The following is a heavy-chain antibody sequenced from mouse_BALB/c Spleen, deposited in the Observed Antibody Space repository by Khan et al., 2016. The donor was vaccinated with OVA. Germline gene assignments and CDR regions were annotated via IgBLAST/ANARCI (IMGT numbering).Heavy chain of an antibody. V-gene: IGHV1-18*01. D-gene: IGHD1-1*01. Sequence: EVQLQQSGPELVKPGASVKILCKASGYTFTDYNMDWVKQSHGKSLEWIGDINPNSGDTFYNQKFKGKATLTVDKSSSTAFVELRSLTSEDTAVYYCTRTAYGSLGYWGQGTTLTVSS. CDR1: GYTFTDYN. CDR3: TRTAYGSLGY. CDR2: INPNSGDT. J-gene: IGHJ2*01.